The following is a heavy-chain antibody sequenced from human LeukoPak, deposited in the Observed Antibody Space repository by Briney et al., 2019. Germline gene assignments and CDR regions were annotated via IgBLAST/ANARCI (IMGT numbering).Heavy chain of an antibody. CDR2: INPNSGGA. CDR1: GGTFSSYA. Sequence: ASVKVSCKASGGTFSSYAISWVRQAPGQGLEWMGWINPNSGGANYAQKFQGRVTMTRDTSISTAYMELSRLRSDDTAVYYCARDQGRWLHGAGGYWGQGTLVTVSS. CDR3: ARDQGRWLHGAGGY. D-gene: IGHD5-24*01. J-gene: IGHJ4*02. V-gene: IGHV1-2*02.